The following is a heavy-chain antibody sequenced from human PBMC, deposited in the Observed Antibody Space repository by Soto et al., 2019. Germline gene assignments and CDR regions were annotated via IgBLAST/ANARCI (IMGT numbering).Heavy chain of an antibody. J-gene: IGHJ6*02. CDR2: IVVGSGNT. V-gene: IGHV1-58*02. D-gene: IGHD3-10*01. CDR1: GFTFTSSA. Sequence: SVKVSCKASGFTFTSSAMQWVRQARGQRLEWKGWIVVGSGNTNYAQKFQERVTITRDMSTSTAYMELSSLRSEDTAVYSCAAPSSPLGSGSYPPYYYYGMDVWGQGTTVTVSS. CDR3: AAPSSPLGSGSYPPYYYYGMDV.